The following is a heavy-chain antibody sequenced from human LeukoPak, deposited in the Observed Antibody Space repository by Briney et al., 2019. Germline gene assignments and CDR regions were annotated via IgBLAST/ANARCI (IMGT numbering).Heavy chain of an antibody. D-gene: IGHD1-26*01. Sequence: PSETLSLTCTVSGGSISSSSYYWGWIRQPPGKGLEWIGSIYYSGSTYYNPSLKSRVTISVDTSKNQFSLKLSSVTAADTAVYYCARSGALDAFDIWGQGTMVTVSS. J-gene: IGHJ3*02. CDR3: ARSGALDAFDI. CDR2: IYYSGST. V-gene: IGHV4-39*07. CDR1: GGSISSSSYY.